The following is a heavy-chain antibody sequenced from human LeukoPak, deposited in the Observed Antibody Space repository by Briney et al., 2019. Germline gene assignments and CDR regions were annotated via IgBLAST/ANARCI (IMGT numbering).Heavy chain of an antibody. V-gene: IGHV1-18*01. CDR1: GYTFTSYG. CDR2: ISAYNGNT. Sequence: ASVKVSCKASGYTFTSYGISWVRQAPGQGLEWMGWISAYNGNTNYAQKLQGRFTMTTDTSTSTAYMELRSLRSDDTAVYYCARVSENIAARPGYYYYYYMDVWGKGTTVTVSS. D-gene: IGHD6-6*01. CDR3: ARVSENIAARPGYYYYYYMDV. J-gene: IGHJ6*03.